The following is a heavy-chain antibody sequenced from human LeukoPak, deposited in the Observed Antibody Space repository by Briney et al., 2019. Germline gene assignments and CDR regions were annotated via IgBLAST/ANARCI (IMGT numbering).Heavy chain of an antibody. Sequence: GGSLRLSCAASGFTFTSYAMSWVRQAPGKGLEWVSTISGSGGNTYYADSMKGRFTITKDNSKNTLYLQMNSLRVEDTAVYYCARGGSPRGFLCYWGQGTLVTVSS. D-gene: IGHD2-15*01. V-gene: IGHV3-23*01. J-gene: IGHJ4*02. CDR3: ARGGSPRGFLCY. CDR1: GFTFTSYA. CDR2: ISGSGGNT.